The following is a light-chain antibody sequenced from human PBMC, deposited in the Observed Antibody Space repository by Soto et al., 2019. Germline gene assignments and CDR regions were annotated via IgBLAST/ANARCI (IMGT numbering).Light chain of an antibody. J-gene: IGKJ4*01. CDR1: QSVSSSY. CDR3: QQYCSSPLT. V-gene: IGKV3-20*01. Sequence: EIVLTQSPGTLSLSPGERATLSCRASQSVSSSYLAWYQQKPGQAPRLLIYGASSRATGIPHRFSGSGSGTDFTLTISRLEPEDFAVYYCQQYCSSPLTFGGGTKVEIK. CDR2: GAS.